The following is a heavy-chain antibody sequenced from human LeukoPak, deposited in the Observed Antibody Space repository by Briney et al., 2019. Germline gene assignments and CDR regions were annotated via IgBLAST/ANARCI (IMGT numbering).Heavy chain of an antibody. CDR2: IYGGGST. J-gene: IGHJ5*02. D-gene: IGHD3-10*01. Sequence: GGSLRLSFAASGFTFISNYMTWVGQAPGKGLDGASVIYGGGSTYYADSVKGRFTISRDNSKNTLYLQMNSLRAEDTAVYYCARVRGLRMVRGVTPTWFDPWGQGTLVTVSS. CDR3: ARVRGLRMVRGVTPTWFDP. V-gene: IGHV3-66*01. CDR1: GFTFISNY.